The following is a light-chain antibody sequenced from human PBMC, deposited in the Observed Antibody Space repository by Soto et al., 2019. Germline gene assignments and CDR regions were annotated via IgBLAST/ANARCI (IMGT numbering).Light chain of an antibody. CDR1: QSLLHSNGYNY. Sequence: DIVMTQSPLSLPVTPGEPASISCRSSQSLLHSNGYNYLDWYLQKPGQSPQLLIYEVSNRFSGVPDRFSGSGSATDFTLKISRVEAEDVGVYYCMQRSHVPITFGQGTRLEIK. J-gene: IGKJ5*01. V-gene: IGKV2D-29*02. CDR3: MQRSHVPIT. CDR2: EVS.